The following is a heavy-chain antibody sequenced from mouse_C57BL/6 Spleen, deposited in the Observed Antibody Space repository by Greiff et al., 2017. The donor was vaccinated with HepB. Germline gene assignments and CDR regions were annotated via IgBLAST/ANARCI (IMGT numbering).Heavy chain of an antibody. J-gene: IGHJ1*03. CDR3: TQRYSYGSSPGYWYFDV. V-gene: IGHV14-1*01. D-gene: IGHD1-1*01. CDR1: GFNIKDYY. CDR2: IDPEDGDT. Sequence: EVQLQQSGAELVRPGASVKLSCTASGFNIKDYYMHWVKQRPEQGLEWIGRIDPEDGDTEYAPKFQGKATMTADTSSNTAYMQLSSLTSEDTAVYCCTQRYSYGSSPGYWYFDVWGTGTTVTVSS.